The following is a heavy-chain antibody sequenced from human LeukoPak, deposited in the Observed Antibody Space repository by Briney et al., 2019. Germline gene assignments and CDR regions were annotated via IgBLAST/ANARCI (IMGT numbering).Heavy chain of an antibody. J-gene: IGHJ4*02. V-gene: IGHV3-23*01. D-gene: IGHD3-22*01. CDR2: ISGSGGST. CDR1: GFTFSSYA. Sequence: GGSLRLSCAASGFTFSSYAMSWVRQAPGKGLEWVSAISGSGGSTYYADSVKGRFTISRDNSKNTLYLQMNSLRAEDTAVYYCAKGYCYDSSGYYDYWGQGTLVTVSS. CDR3: AKGYCYDSSGYYDY.